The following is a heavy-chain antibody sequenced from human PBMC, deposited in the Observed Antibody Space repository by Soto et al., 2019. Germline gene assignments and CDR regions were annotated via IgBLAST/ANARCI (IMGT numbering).Heavy chain of an antibody. J-gene: IGHJ6*02. D-gene: IGHD3-10*01. CDR3: ARATMVRGVMGPFDCYYGMDV. CDR2: FSATSGSA. CDR1: GYAFSNYY. Sequence: QVQLVQSGAEVQNPGASVKVSCTASGYAFSNYYIHWVRQAPGQVLEWVGIFSATSGSASYAQEFPGSVTRTMDKSTTTVDMEVSGLRSDDTAVDYCARATMVRGVMGPFDCYYGMDVWGQGTAVTVSS. V-gene: IGHV1-46*01.